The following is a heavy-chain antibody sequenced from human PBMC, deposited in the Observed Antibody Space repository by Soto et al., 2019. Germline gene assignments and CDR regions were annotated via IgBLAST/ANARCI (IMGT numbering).Heavy chain of an antibody. CDR2: IWYDGSNK. J-gene: IGHJ4*02. Sequence: GGSLRLSCAASGFTFSSYGMHWVRQAPGKGLEWVAVIWYDGSNKYYADSVKGRFTISRDNSKNTLYLQMNSLRAEDTAVYYCARDASFVVVTATPDYWGQGTLVTVSS. CDR1: GFTFSSYG. CDR3: ARDASFVVVTATPDY. V-gene: IGHV3-33*01. D-gene: IGHD2-21*02.